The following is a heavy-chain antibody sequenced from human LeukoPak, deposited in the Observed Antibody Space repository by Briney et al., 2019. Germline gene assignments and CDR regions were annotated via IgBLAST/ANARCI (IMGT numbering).Heavy chain of an antibody. V-gene: IGHV1-8*01. CDR1: GYTFTSYD. Sequence: ASVQVSCKASGYTFTSYDINWVRQATGQGLEWMGWMNPNSGNTGYAQKFRGRVTMTRDTSISTAYMELSSLRSEDTAVYYCAKAGIVATMNADWFDPWGQGTLVTVSS. J-gene: IGHJ5*02. CDR2: MNPNSGNT. D-gene: IGHD5-12*01. CDR3: AKAGIVATMNADWFDP.